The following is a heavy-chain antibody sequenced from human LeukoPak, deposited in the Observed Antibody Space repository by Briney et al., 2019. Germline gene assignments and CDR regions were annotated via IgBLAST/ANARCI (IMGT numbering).Heavy chain of an antibody. D-gene: IGHD1-26*01. Sequence: NPSETLSLTCTVSGGSISSYYWSWIRQPPGKGLEWIGYIYTSGSTNYNPSLKSRVTISVDTSKNQFSLKLSSVTAADTAVYYCARGALRYYYYMDVWGKGTTVTVSS. V-gene: IGHV4-4*09. CDR2: IYTSGST. J-gene: IGHJ6*03. CDR1: GGSISSYY. CDR3: ARGALRYYYYMDV.